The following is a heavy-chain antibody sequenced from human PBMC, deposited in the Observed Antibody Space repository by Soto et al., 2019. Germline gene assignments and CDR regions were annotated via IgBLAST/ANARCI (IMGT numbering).Heavy chain of an antibody. V-gene: IGHV1-24*01. J-gene: IGHJ5*02. Sequence: ASVKVSCKVSGYTLTELSMHWVRQAPGKGLEWMGGFDPEDGETIYAQKSQGRVTMTEDTSTDTAYMELSSLRSEDTAVYYCATGRRYYYDSSGYYYLWGQGTLVTVSS. D-gene: IGHD3-22*01. CDR1: GYTLTELS. CDR3: ATGRRYYYDSSGYYYL. CDR2: FDPEDGET.